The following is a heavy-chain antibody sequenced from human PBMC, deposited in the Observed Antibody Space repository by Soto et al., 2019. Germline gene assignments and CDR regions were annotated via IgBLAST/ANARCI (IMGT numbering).Heavy chain of an antibody. J-gene: IGHJ4*02. CDR2: IRATGDSP. Sequence: GGSLRLSCAVFGFTLASYAMTCVRPAPGKGLEWVSGIRATGDSPYYADSVKDRLTLSKDNSNNILYLQMNSLRAEDTAVYFCAKKPHISYVYRGFAHGGKGTLVT. D-gene: IGHD3-16*01. CDR3: AKKPHISYVYRGFAH. V-gene: IGHV3-23*01. CDR1: GFTLASYA.